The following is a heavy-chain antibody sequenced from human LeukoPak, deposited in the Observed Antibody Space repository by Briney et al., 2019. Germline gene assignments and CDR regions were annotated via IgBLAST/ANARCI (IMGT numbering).Heavy chain of an antibody. D-gene: IGHD4-17*01. CDR3: ARDSTTVTSSFDY. CDR1: GGSFSGYY. CDR2: IYHSGST. J-gene: IGHJ4*02. V-gene: IGHV4-34*01. Sequence: SETLSLTCAVYGGSFSGYYWSWIRQPPGKGLEWIGEIYHSGSTNYNPSLKSRVTISVDKSKNQFSLKLSSVTAADTAVYYCARDSTTVTSSFDYWGQGTLVTVSS.